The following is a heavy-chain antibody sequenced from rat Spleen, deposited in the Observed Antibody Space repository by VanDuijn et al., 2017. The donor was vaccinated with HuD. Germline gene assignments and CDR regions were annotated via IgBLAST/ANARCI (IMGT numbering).Heavy chain of an antibody. CDR1: GFTFNNYW. J-gene: IGHJ1*01. D-gene: IGHD5-1*01. CDR3: ARHGPGSWYFDL. Sequence: EVQLMESGGGLVQPGRSLKLSCVASGFTFNNYWMTWIRQAPKKGLEWVASINYEGSDTYYGGSVKGRFTISRDNAETTLYLQMNSLRSEDTATYYCARHGPGSWYFDLWGPGTMVTVSS. V-gene: IGHV5-22*01. CDR2: INYEGSDT.